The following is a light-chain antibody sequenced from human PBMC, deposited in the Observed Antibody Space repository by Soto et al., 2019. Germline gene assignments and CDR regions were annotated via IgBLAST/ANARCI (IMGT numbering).Light chain of an antibody. V-gene: IGKV3-11*01. CDR2: DAS. CDR1: QNVSTY. Sequence: EIALTQSPATLSLSPGERATLSCRASQNVSTYLAWYQQKPGQAPRLLIYDASNRATGIPARFSGSGSGTDFTLTISSLEPEDFAVYYCQQRTNWLTFGPGTKVDIK. J-gene: IGKJ3*01. CDR3: QQRTNWLT.